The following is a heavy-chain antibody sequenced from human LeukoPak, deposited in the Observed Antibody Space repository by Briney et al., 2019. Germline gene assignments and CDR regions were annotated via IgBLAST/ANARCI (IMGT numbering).Heavy chain of an antibody. Sequence: ASVKVSCKASGYTFTSDDINWVRQATGQGLEWMGWMNPNSGNTGYAQKFQGRVTMTRNTSISTAYMELSSLRSEDTAVYYCARVSGYYYYYYYMDVWGKGTTVTVPS. CDR3: ARVSGYYYYYYYMDV. CDR1: GYTFTSDD. D-gene: IGHD3-22*01. CDR2: MNPNSGNT. J-gene: IGHJ6*03. V-gene: IGHV1-8*01.